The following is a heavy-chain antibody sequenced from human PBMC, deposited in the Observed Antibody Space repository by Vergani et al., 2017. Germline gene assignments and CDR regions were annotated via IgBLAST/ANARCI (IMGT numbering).Heavy chain of an antibody. CDR3: AEVVVPAAMGFDP. D-gene: IGHD2-2*01. CDR1: GGSISSSSYY. CDR2: IYYSGST. Sequence: QLQLQESGPGLVKPSETLSLTCTVSGGSISSSSYYWGWIRQPPGKGLEWIGSIYYSGSTYYNPSLKSRVTISVDTSKNPFSRKLSSVTAADTAVYYCAEVVVPAAMGFDPWGQGTLVTVSS. J-gene: IGHJ5*02. V-gene: IGHV4-39*01.